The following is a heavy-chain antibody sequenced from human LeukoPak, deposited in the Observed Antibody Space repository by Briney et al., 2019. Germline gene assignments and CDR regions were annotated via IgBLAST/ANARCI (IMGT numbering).Heavy chain of an antibody. V-gene: IGHV4-34*01. Sequence: KSSETLSLTCAVYSGSFSGYYWSWIRQPPGKGLEWIGEINHSGSTNYNPSLKSRVTISVDTSKNQFSLKLSSVTAADTAVYYCARHFGARIAAAGTVDYWGQGTLVTVSS. CDR3: ARHFGARIAAAGTVDY. CDR1: SGSFSGYY. D-gene: IGHD6-13*01. CDR2: INHSGST. J-gene: IGHJ4*02.